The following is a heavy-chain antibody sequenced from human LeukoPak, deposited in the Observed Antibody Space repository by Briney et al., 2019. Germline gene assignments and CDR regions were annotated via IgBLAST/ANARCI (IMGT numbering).Heavy chain of an antibody. CDR2: IRFDGSNE. V-gene: IGHV3-30*02. J-gene: IGHJ4*02. CDR1: IFTFINFD. D-gene: IGHD5/OR15-5a*01. CDR3: ARQIGVSIDY. Sequence: GGSLRLSCAACIFTFINFDMHWLRQAPAKGLEWVTFIRFDGSNEYYADSVRGRFTISRDNSKNTLYLQMSSLRPEDTAVYYCARQIGVSIDYWGQGTLVTVSS.